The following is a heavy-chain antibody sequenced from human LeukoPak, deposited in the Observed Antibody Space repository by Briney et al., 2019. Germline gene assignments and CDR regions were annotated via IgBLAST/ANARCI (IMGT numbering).Heavy chain of an antibody. CDR2: ISGSGGDT. Sequence: PGGSLRLSCAASGFTFSSYAMSWVRQAPGKGLEWVSVISGSGGDTDYADSVKGRFTISRDTAKNTLYLQMNSLRAEDTAVYYCARDGRSGNFDKWGQGTLVSVSS. CDR1: GFTFSSYA. V-gene: IGHV3-23*01. CDR3: ARDGRSGNFDK. J-gene: IGHJ4*02. D-gene: IGHD1-26*01.